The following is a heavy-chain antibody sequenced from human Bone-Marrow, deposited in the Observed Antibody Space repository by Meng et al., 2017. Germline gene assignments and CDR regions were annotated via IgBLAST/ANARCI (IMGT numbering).Heavy chain of an antibody. CDR1: GFTLSSYW. V-gene: IGHV3-74*01. D-gene: IGHD3-10*01. Sequence: GESLKISCAASGFTLSSYWMHWVRQGPGKGLVWVSVITSDGGRTNHADSVKGRFTISRDNAKDTLYLQMNSLRAEDTAVYYCVRGESPRYDAFDVWGQGTVVTVSS. CDR3: VRGESPRYDAFDV. J-gene: IGHJ3*01. CDR2: ITSDGGRT.